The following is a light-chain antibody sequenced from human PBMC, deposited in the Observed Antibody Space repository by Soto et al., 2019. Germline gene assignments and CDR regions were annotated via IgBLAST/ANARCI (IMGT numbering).Light chain of an antibody. CDR2: GAS. CDR1: QSVSSN. Sequence: DIVMTQSPATLSVSPGERVTLSCRARQSVSSNLAWYQQKPGQAPGLLIYGASTRATGLPARFSGSGSGTEFTLTISSLQSEDFAVYYCQEYNSWPYTFGQGTKLEI. CDR3: QEYNSWPYT. J-gene: IGKJ2*01. V-gene: IGKV3-15*01.